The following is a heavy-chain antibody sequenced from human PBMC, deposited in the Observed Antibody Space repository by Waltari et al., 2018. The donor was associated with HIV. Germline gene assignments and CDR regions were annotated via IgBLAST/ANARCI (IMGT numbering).Heavy chain of an antibody. CDR2: IKQDGSEK. CDR3: ASPSIRAGMDV. D-gene: IGHD2-2*02. V-gene: IGHV3-7*01. Sequence: EVQLVESGGGLVQPGGSLSLSCAASGFTFSNFWMSWVRQAPGKGREWLANIKQDGSEKYYVDSVKGRFTISRDNAKDSWYLQMNSLRAEDTAVYYCASPSIRAGMDVWGQGTTVTVSS. J-gene: IGHJ6*02. CDR1: GFTFSNFW.